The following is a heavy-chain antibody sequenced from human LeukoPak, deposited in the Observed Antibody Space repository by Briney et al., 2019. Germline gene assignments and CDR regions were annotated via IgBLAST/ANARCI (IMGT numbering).Heavy chain of an antibody. V-gene: IGHV4-34*01. Sequence: KPSETLSLTCAVYGGSFSGYYWSWIRQPPGKGLEWIGEINHSGSTNYNPSLKSRVTISVDTSKNQFSLKLSSVTAADTAVYYCARWGRYCSGGSCYSFYFYRNWFDPWGQGTLVTVSS. D-gene: IGHD2-15*01. CDR1: GGSFSGYY. CDR2: INHSGST. CDR3: ARWGRYCSGGSCYSFYFYRNWFDP. J-gene: IGHJ5*02.